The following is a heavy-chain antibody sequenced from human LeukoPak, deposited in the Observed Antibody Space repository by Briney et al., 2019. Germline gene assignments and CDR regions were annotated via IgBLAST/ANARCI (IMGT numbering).Heavy chain of an antibody. V-gene: IGHV4-31*03. CDR3: ARGGLRYVDWFGAFDI. Sequence: TLSLTCTVSGGSISSGCFYWSWMPPPPGKALEWMGYLYYCGSTYYNPSLKSRVTISVDTSKNQFSLKLSSVTAADTAVYYCARGGLRYVDWFGAFDIWGQGTMVTVSS. D-gene: IGHD3-9*01. CDR1: GGSISSGCFY. J-gene: IGHJ3*02. CDR2: LYYCGST.